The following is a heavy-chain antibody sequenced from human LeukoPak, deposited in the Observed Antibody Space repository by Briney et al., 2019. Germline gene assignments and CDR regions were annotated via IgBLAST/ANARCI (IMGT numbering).Heavy chain of an antibody. CDR1: GDSISNSNW. V-gene: IGHV4-4*02. CDR2: IFQSGST. D-gene: IGHD3-16*02. Sequence: SGTLSLTCAVSGDSISNSNWWSWVRQPPGKGLEWIGEIFQSGSTNYNPSLKNRVTISIDKFKNQFSLKLRYVTAADTAIYYCARDRELSTNRNYHHGMDIWGQGASVTVSS. CDR3: ARDRELSTNRNYHHGMDI. J-gene: IGHJ6*02.